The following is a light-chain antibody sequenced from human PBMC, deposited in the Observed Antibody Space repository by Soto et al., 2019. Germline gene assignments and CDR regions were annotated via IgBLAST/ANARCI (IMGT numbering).Light chain of an antibody. CDR1: QSVSSSY. CDR2: EAS. Sequence: EIVLTQSPGTLSLSPGERATLSCRASQSVSSSYVAWYQQKPGQAPRLLIYEASIRAIVIPDRFSGSGSGTDFTLTISILEPEEFSVYHCQQYCSSPPTFGQGSKVEIK. CDR3: QQYCSSPPT. V-gene: IGKV3-20*01. J-gene: IGKJ1*01.